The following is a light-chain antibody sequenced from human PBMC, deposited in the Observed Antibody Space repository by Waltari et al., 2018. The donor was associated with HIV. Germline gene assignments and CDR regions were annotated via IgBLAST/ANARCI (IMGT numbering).Light chain of an antibody. J-gene: IGLJ3*02. CDR1: NIDVGNYNL. CDR2: DVS. Sequence: QSPLTQPASVSGNPGQSVTITCTGTNIDVGNYNLVSWYQQHPGKAPKLIIYDVSKRPSGVSSRFSGSKSGYWASLTISGLLTEDESYYYCLTYVSDSGTWKFGGGTYLTV. CDR3: LTYVSDSGTWK. V-gene: IGLV2-23*02.